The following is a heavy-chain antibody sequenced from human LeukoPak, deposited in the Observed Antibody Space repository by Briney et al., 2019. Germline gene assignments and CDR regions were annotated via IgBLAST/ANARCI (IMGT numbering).Heavy chain of an antibody. D-gene: IGHD6-19*01. Sequence: SETLSLTCAVYGGSFSGHYWNWIRQPPGKGLEWIGEIKHSGIRNYNPSLKSRVTISLDTSKNQFSLKLSSVTAADTAVYYCAKDLAVAGLPPLLPNWFDPWGQGTLVTVSS. CDR2: IKHSGIR. CDR3: AKDLAVAGLPPLLPNWFDP. J-gene: IGHJ5*02. CDR1: GGSFSGHY. V-gene: IGHV4-34*01.